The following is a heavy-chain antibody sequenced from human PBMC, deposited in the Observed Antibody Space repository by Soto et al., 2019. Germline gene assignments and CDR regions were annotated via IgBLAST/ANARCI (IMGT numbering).Heavy chain of an antibody. CDR3: VKGSITIFGVAHYGMDV. Sequence: GGSLRLSCSASGFTFRSYAMHWVRQAPGKGLEYVSAISSNGGSTYYADSVKGRFTISRDNSKNTLYLQMSSLRAEDTAVYYCVKGSITIFGVAHYGMDVWGQGTTVTVSS. J-gene: IGHJ6*02. CDR2: ISSNGGST. D-gene: IGHD3-3*01. V-gene: IGHV3-64D*06. CDR1: GFTFRSYA.